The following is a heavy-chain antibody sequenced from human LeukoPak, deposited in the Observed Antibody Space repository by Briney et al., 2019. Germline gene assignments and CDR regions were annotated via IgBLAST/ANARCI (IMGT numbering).Heavy chain of an antibody. CDR2: INPNSGGT. Sequence: ASVKVSRTASVYTFTGYYMHWVRRAPGQGLEWLGWINPNSGGTNYAQKFQGRVTMTRDTSISTAYMELSRLRSDDTAVYYCAVGGIAVAGTACWGQGTLVTVSS. V-gene: IGHV1-2*02. CDR3: AVGGIAVAGTAC. D-gene: IGHD6-19*01. J-gene: IGHJ4*02. CDR1: VYTFTGYY.